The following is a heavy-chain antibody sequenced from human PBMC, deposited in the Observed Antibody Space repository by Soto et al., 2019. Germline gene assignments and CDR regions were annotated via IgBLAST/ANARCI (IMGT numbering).Heavy chain of an antibody. Sequence: QVQLVESGGGVVQPVRSLRLSCAASGFTFSSYGMHWVRQAPGKGLEWVAVIWYDGSNKYYADSVKGRFTISRDNSKNTLYLQMNSLRAEDTAVYYCARDRGLLSGEHYYSYMAVWGKGTTVTVSS. V-gene: IGHV3-33*01. CDR2: IWYDGSNK. CDR1: GFTFSSYG. J-gene: IGHJ6*03. CDR3: ARDRGLLSGEHYYSYMAV. D-gene: IGHD2-15*01.